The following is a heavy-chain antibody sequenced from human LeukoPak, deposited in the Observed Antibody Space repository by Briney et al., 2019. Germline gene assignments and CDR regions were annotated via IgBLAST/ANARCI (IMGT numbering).Heavy chain of an antibody. Sequence: ASVKVPCKASGYTFTSYDINWVRQATGQGLEWMGWMNPNSGNTGYAQKFQGRVTMTRNTSISTAYMELSSLRSEDTAVYYCARIGTRYSYGYGRNWFDPWGQGTLVTVSS. V-gene: IGHV1-8*01. CDR3: ARIGTRYSYGYGRNWFDP. CDR1: GYTFTSYD. J-gene: IGHJ5*02. CDR2: MNPNSGNT. D-gene: IGHD5-18*01.